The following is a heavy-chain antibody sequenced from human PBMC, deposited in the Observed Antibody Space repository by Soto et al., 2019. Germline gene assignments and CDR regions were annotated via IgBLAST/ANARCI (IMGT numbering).Heavy chain of an antibody. CDR3: TTTVKIQLWFGFDY. J-gene: IGHJ4*02. Sequence: EVQLVESGGGLVKPGGSLRLSCAASGFTFSNAWMNWVRQAPGKGLEWVGRIKSKTDGGTTDYAAPVKGRVTISRDDSKNTLYPQMNSLKTEDTAVYYCTTTVKIQLWFGFDYWGQGTLVTVSS. CDR1: GFTFSNAW. D-gene: IGHD5-18*01. V-gene: IGHV3-15*07. CDR2: IKSKTDGGTT.